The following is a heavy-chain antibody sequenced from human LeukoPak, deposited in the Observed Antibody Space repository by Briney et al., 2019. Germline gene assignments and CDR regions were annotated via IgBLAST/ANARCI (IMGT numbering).Heavy chain of an antibody. Sequence: GGSLRLSCAASGFTFSSYAMTWVRQAPGKGLDRVSSISGSGGNTYYAASVKGRFTISRDNSKNTLYLQMSSLRAEDTAVYYCAKMKGITMVRGTFDYWGQGTLVTVSS. D-gene: IGHD3-10*01. CDR1: GFTFSSYA. CDR2: ISGSGGNT. CDR3: AKMKGITMVRGTFDY. J-gene: IGHJ4*02. V-gene: IGHV3-23*01.